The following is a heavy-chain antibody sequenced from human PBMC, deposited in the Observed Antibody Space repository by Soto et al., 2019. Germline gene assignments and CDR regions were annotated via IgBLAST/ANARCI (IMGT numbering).Heavy chain of an antibody. V-gene: IGHV3-33*01. CDR1: GFTFSSYG. D-gene: IGHD4-17*01. J-gene: IGHJ5*02. CDR3: ARDLSALRLIVIGDYVNCFVL. CDR2: IWYDGSNK. Sequence: PGGSLRLSCAASGFTFSSYGLHWVRQAPGKGLEWVAVIWYDGSNKYYADSVKGRFTISRDNSKNTLYLQMNSLRAEDTAVYYCARDLSALRLIVIGDYVNCFVLWGQGILVSGSS.